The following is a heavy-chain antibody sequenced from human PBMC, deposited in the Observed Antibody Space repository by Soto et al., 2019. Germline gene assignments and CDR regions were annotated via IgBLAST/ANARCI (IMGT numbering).Heavy chain of an antibody. CDR2: ISYDGSNK. CDR3: AKDLGSSSLY. CDR1: GFTFSSSG. V-gene: IGHV3-30*18. D-gene: IGHD6-6*01. J-gene: IGHJ4*02. Sequence: VGSLRLSCAASGFTFSSSGMHWVRQAPGKGLEWVAVISYDGSNKYYADSVKGRFTISRDNSKNTLYLQMNSLRAEDTAVYYCAKDLGSSSLYWGQVTLVTVSS.